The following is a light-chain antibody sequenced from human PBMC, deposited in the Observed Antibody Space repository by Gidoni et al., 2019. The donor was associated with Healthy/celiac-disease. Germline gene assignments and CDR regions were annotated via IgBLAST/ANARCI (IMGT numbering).Light chain of an antibody. CDR2: EVS. CDR1: SSDVGGYNY. J-gene: IGLJ3*02. CDR3: SSYTSSSNRV. Sequence: CTGTSSDVGGYNYVSWYQQHPGKAPKLMIYEVSNRPPGVSNRFSGSKSGNTASLTISGLQAEDEADYYCSSYTSSSNRVFGGGTKLTVL. V-gene: IGLV2-14*01.